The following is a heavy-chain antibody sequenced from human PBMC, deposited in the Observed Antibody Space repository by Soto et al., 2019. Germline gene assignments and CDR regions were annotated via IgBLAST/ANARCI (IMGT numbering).Heavy chain of an antibody. CDR1: GFTFHEYA. V-gene: IGHV3-9*01. CDR3: TKGGYDLIYYFGMDV. Sequence: EVQLIESGGGWVQPGTSLRVSCAASGFTFHEYAMHSVRQAPGKGLEWVSGISSDGDTIAYADSVQGRFTVFRDNAKNSLYLQMNSLRAEDTALYYCTKGGYDLIYYFGMDVWGQGTTVTVSS. CDR2: ISSDGDTI. J-gene: IGHJ6*02. D-gene: IGHD5-12*01.